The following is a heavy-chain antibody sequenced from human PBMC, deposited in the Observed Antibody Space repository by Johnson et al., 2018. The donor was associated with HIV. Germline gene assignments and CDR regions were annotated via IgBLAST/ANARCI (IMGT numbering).Heavy chain of an antibody. CDR2: ISYDGRKK. Sequence: QVQLVESGGGVVQPGRSLRLSCAASGFTFSSYGMHWVRQAPGKGLEWVAVISYDGRKKYYADSVKGRFTISRDNSKNTLDLQMNSLRAEDTAVYYCARACRDGYTCDAFDIWGQGTMVTVSS. D-gene: IGHD5-24*01. J-gene: IGHJ3*02. V-gene: IGHV3-30*03. CDR3: ARACRDGYTCDAFDI. CDR1: GFTFSSYG.